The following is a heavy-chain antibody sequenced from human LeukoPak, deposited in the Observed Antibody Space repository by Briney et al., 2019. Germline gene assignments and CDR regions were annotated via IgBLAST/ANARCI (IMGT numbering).Heavy chain of an antibody. D-gene: IGHD4-23*01. V-gene: IGHV1-69*01. CDR1: GGTFSSYA. J-gene: IGHJ4*02. Sequence: SVKVSCKSSGGTFSSYAISWVRQAPGQGLEWMGGIIPIFGTAKHAQKFQGRVTFTADESTTTVYMELSGLRSEDTAVYYCATAKTTVVTPVDYWGQGTLVTVSS. CDR3: ATAKTTVVTPVDY. CDR2: IIPIFGTA.